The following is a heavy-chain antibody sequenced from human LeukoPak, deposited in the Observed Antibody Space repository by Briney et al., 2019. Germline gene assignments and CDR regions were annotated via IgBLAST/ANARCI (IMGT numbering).Heavy chain of an antibody. CDR3: AASSHSGSYRAY. Sequence: PSETLSLTCSVSGGSISYYYWSWIRQPPGKGLEWIGYSHDSGESNYNPSLQSRVIISRDTSKNQFSLNLMSVTAADTAVYYCAASSHSGSYRAYWGQGTPVTVSP. V-gene: IGHV4-59*08. CDR1: GGSISYYY. J-gene: IGHJ4*02. CDR2: SHDSGES. D-gene: IGHD3-10*01.